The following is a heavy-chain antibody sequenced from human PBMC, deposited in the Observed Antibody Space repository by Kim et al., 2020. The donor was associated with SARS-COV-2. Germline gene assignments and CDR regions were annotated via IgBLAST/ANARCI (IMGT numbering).Heavy chain of an antibody. CDR1: GGTFSSYA. V-gene: IGHV1-69*13. CDR3: ARDRLLYCGGDCSRGRPDYYYYGMDV. Sequence: SVKVSCKASGGTFSSYAISWVRQAPGQGLEWMGGIIPIFGTANYAQKFQGRVTITADESTSTAYMELSSLRSEDTAVYYCARDRLLYCGGDCSRGRPDYYYYGMDVWGQGTTVTVSS. CDR2: IIPIFGTA. J-gene: IGHJ6*02. D-gene: IGHD2-21*02.